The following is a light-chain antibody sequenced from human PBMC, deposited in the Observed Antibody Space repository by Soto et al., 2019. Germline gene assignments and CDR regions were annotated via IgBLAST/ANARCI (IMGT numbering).Light chain of an antibody. CDR2: AAS. CDR3: QVSHRTPYI. CDR1: QSISTY. J-gene: IGKJ2*01. V-gene: IGKV1-39*01. Sequence: DIQVTQSPSSLSASVGDRVTITCRASQSISTYLDWYQQKLGKAPELLIYAASSLQSGGPSRFSGSGSGTEGTLAISSLQPEDFAPYYCQVSHRTPYICGQGTKLEI.